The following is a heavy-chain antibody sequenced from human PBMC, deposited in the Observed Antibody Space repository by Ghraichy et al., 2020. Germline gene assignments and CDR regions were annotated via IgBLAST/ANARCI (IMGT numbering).Heavy chain of an antibody. Sequence: SETLSLTCTVSGGSISSSSYYWGWIRQPPGKGLEWIGSIYYSGSTYYNPSLKSRVTISVDTSKNQFSLKLSSVTAADTAVYYCASSYSSGWYCRYWGQGTLVTVSS. V-gene: IGHV4-39*01. CDR1: GGSISSSSYY. J-gene: IGHJ4*02. CDR2: IYYSGST. CDR3: ASSYSSGWYCRY. D-gene: IGHD6-19*01.